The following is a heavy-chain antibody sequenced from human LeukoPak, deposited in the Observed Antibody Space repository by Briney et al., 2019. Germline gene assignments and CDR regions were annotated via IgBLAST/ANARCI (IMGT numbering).Heavy chain of an antibody. V-gene: IGHV4-34*01. D-gene: IGHD2-21*01. CDR1: GGSFSGYY. J-gene: IGHJ4*02. Sequence: SETLSLTCAVYGGSFSGYYWSWIRRPPGKGLEWIGEINHSGSTNYNPSLKSRVTISVDTSKNQFSLKLSSVTAADTAVYYCARGVVIAPQTFDYWGQGTLVTVSS. CDR2: INHSGST. CDR3: ARGVVIAPQTFDY.